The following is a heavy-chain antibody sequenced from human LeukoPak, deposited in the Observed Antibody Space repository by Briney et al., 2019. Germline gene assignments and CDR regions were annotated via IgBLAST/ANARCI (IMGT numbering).Heavy chain of an antibody. CDR2: INHSGST. V-gene: IGHV4-34*01. CDR1: GGSFSGYY. Sequence: SETLSLTCAVYGGSFSGYYWSWIRQPPGKGLEWIGEINHSGSTNYNPSLKSRVTISVDTSKNQFSLKLSSVTAADTAVYYCARASIVVVPAAIGGGWFDPWGQGTLVTVSS. D-gene: IGHD2-2*02. CDR3: ARASIVVVPAAIGGGWFDP. J-gene: IGHJ5*02.